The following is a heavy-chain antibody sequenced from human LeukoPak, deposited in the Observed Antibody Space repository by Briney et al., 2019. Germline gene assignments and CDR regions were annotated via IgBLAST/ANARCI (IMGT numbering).Heavy chain of an antibody. V-gene: IGHV4-34*01. CDR2: IHHSGNT. Sequence: SETLSLTCDVYGGSFSGYYWSWIRQSPGKGLEWIGEIHHSGNTNYNSSLKSRVTISADTSKNQFSLRLTSVTAADTAVYYCARQTGSGLFILPGGQGTLVTVSS. CDR1: GGSFSGYY. D-gene: IGHD3/OR15-3a*01. J-gene: IGHJ4*02. CDR3: ARQTGSGLFILP.